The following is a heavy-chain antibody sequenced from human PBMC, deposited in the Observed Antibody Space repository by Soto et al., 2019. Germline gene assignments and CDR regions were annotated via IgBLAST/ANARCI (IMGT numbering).Heavy chain of an antibody. CDR1: GFTFSSYA. Sequence: GGSLRLSCAASGFTFSSYAMSWVRQAPGKGLEWVSAISGSGGSTYYADSVKGRFTISRDNSKNTLYLQMNSLRAEDTAVYYCAKSLVGPTPYSYYGMAVGCQGTTVTVPS. D-gene: IGHD1-26*01. J-gene: IGHJ6*02. V-gene: IGHV3-23*01. CDR3: AKSLVGPTPYSYYGMAV. CDR2: ISGSGGST.